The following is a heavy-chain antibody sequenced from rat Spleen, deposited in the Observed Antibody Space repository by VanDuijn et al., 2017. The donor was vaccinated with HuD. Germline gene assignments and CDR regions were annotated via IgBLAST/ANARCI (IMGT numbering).Heavy chain of an antibody. CDR3: VREGGYNPYVMDA. Sequence: EVQLQESGPALVKPSRSLSLTCSVTGYSITSNFWGWIRKFPGDKMEWMGYISYSGSTGFNPSLKSRISITRDTSKNQFFLQLNSVTTEDSATYYCVREGGYNPYVMDALGHGASVTVS. CDR2: ISYSGST. D-gene: IGHD1-9*01. CDR1: GYSITSNF. V-gene: IGHV3-1*01. J-gene: IGHJ4*01.